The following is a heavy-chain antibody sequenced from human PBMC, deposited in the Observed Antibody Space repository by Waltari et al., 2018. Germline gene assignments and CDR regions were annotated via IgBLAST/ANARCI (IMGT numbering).Heavy chain of an antibody. V-gene: IGHV2-5*01. J-gene: IGHJ4*02. CDR2: VYGNDDE. CDR1: GFSLTSSGVG. CDR3: ARIYQWGSFDH. D-gene: IGHD3-16*01. Sequence: QFTLKESGPTLVKPTQTLTLTCTLSGFSLTSSGVGVGWIRQPPGKALEWLALVYGNDDERYSPSRKRRRAITKDGPENQVDLTMTDMDPADTATYCCARIYQWGSFDHWGPGTRVTVSS.